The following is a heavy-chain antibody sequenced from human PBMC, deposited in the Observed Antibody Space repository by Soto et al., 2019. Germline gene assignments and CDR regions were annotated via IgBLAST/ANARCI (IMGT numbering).Heavy chain of an antibody. J-gene: IGHJ4*02. Sequence: VQLVESGGGVVQPGRSLRLSCASSGFTFSSYGMHWVRQAPGKGLEWVAVIWYDGSNKYYADSVKGRFTISRDNSKNTLCLQMDSLRAEDTAVFYCARSAGKGGIAAPIDSCGRGTLVTVSS. D-gene: IGHD6-13*01. CDR3: ARSAGKGGIAAPIDS. CDR2: IWYDGSNK. V-gene: IGHV3-33*01. CDR1: GFTFSSYG.